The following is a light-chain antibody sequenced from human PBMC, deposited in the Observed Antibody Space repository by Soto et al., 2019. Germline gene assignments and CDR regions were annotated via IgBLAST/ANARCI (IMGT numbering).Light chain of an antibody. CDR1: RNINNL. V-gene: IGKV1-5*03. CDR3: QQYYSFPLT. CDR2: KAS. J-gene: IGKJ4*01. Sequence: DIQMTQSPSTLSASVGDRVAITCRASRNINNLLAWYQQKPGKAPKLLIYKASSLESGVPSRFSGSGSGTEFTLTISSLQPDDFATYYCQQYYSFPLTFGGGTKVEIK.